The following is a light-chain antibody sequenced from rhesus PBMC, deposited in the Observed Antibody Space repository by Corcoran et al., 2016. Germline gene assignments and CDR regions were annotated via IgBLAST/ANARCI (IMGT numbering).Light chain of an antibody. Sequence: DIQMTQSPSSLSATVGDRVTITCRASHGISSYLAWYQQKPGKAPEPLIYYASKLESGVPSRVSGSGSGTEFTLTIRRLQPEDFATCYCQQYNSTPRTFGQWAKVEIK. J-gene: IGKJ1*01. V-gene: IGKV1-37*01. CDR3: QQYNSTPRT. CDR1: HGISSY. CDR2: YAS.